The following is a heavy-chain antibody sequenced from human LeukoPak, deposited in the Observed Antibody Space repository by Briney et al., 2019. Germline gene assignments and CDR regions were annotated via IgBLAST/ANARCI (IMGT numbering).Heavy chain of an antibody. CDR1: GGSISSSSYY. V-gene: IGHV4-39*02. Sequence: SETLSLTCTVSGGSISSSSYYWGWIRQPPGKGLEWIGSIYYSGSTYYNPSLKSRVTISVDTSKNQFSLKLSSVTAADTDVYYCAREYITMIVVVIHNWFDPWGQGTLVTVSS. D-gene: IGHD3-22*01. CDR3: AREYITMIVVVIHNWFDP. J-gene: IGHJ5*02. CDR2: IYYSGST.